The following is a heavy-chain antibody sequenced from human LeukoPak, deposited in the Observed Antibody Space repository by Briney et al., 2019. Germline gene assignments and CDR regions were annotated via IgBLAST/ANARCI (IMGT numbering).Heavy chain of an antibody. CDR3: ARVSPYYYGSGFQYYFDY. CDR1: GGTFSSYA. J-gene: IGHJ4*02. D-gene: IGHD3-10*01. CDR2: IITISGTA. Sequence: SVKVSCKASGGTFSSYAISWVRQAPGQGLEWMGGIITISGTANYAQKFQGRVTITTDESTSTAYMELSSLRSEDTAVYYCARVSPYYYGSGFQYYFDYWGQGTLVTVSS. V-gene: IGHV1-69*05.